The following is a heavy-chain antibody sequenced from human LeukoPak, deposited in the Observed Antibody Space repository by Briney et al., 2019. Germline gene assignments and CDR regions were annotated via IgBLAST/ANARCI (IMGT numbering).Heavy chain of an antibody. CDR2: IYYSGST. V-gene: IGHV4-59*01. D-gene: IGHD5-24*01. CDR1: GGSISSYY. Sequence: PSETLSLTCTVSGGSISSYYWSWIRQPPGKGLEWIGYIYYSGSTNYDPSLKSRVTISVDTSKNQFSLKLSSVTAADTAVYYCAGGMATISYYWGQGTLVTVSS. CDR3: AGGMATISYY. J-gene: IGHJ4*02.